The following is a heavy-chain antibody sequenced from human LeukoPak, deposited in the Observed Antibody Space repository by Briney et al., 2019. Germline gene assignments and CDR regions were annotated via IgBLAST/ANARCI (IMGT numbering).Heavy chain of an antibody. CDR1: GFTFSSYG. J-gene: IGHJ4*02. Sequence: GGSLRLSCAASGFTFSSYGMHWVRQAPGKGLEWVAFIRYDGSNKYYADSVKGRFTISRDNSKNTLYLQMNSLRAEDTAVYYCAKDDTSSSWPIDYWGQGTLVTVSS. V-gene: IGHV3-30*02. CDR2: IRYDGSNK. D-gene: IGHD6-13*01. CDR3: AKDDTSSSWPIDY.